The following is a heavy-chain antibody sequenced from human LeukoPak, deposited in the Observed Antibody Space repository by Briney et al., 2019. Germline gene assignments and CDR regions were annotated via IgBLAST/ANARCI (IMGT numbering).Heavy chain of an antibody. V-gene: IGHV3-21*01. CDR3: ARGGSYFDISGYYFY. CDR1: GFTFRTYS. CDR2: INSRGSDE. Sequence: GGSLRLSCTASGFTFRTYSMNWVRQAPGKGLEWVSSINSRGSDEYYADSVKGRFTISRDNAKNSLYLQMNSLRDEDTAVYYCARGGSYFDISGYYFYWGQGTLVTVSS. D-gene: IGHD3-22*01. J-gene: IGHJ4*02.